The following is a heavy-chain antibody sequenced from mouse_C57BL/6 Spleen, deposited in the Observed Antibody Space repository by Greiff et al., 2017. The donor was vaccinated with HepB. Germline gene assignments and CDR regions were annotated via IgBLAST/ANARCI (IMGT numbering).Heavy chain of an antibody. CDR2: IYPGSGST. CDR1: GYTFTSYW. CDR3: ARKEGYYYDYDGYAMGY. Sequence: QVQLQQPGAELVKPGASVKMSCKASGYTFTSYWITWVKQRPGQGLEWIGDIYPGSGSTNYNEKFKSKATLTVDTSSSTAYMQLSSLTSEDSAVYYCARKEGYYYDYDGYAMGYWGQGTSVTVSS. D-gene: IGHD2-4*01. J-gene: IGHJ4*01. V-gene: IGHV1-55*01.